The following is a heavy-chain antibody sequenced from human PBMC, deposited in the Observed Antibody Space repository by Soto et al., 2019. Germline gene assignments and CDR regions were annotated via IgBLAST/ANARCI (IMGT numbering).Heavy chain of an antibody. CDR3: ARDRGVMATTRRRAYYGMDV. CDR2: IIPILGIA. D-gene: IGHD2-21*01. J-gene: IGHJ6*02. CDR1: GGTFSSYT. Sequence: QVQLVQSGAEVKKPGSSVKVSCKASGGTFSSYTISWVRQAPGQGLEWMGRIIPILGIANYAQKFQGRVTTSADKSTSTADMALGSLRSEDTAVYYGARDRGVMATTRRRAYYGMDVWGQATTVTVSS. V-gene: IGHV1-69*08.